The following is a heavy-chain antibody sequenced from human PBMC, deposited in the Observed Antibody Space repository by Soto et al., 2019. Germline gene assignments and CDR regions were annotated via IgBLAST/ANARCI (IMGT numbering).Heavy chain of an antibody. D-gene: IGHD5-12*01. CDR1: GGSISSYY. J-gene: IGHJ4*02. Sequence: SETLSLTCTVSGGSISSYYWSWIRQPPGKGLEWIGYIYYSGSTNYNPSPKSRVTISVDTSKNQFSLKLSSVTAADTAVYYCARNPYSGYDSGDYWGQGTLVTVSS. CDR2: IYYSGST. V-gene: IGHV4-59*08. CDR3: ARNPYSGYDSGDY.